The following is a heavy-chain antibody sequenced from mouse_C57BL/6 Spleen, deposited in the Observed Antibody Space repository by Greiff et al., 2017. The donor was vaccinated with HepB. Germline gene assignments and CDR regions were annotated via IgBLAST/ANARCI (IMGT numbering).Heavy chain of an antibody. CDR1: GFTFSDYY. V-gene: IGHV5-16*01. CDR2: INYDGSST. CDR3: ARSVDGWYFDY. Sequence: DVKLVESEGGLVQPGSSMKLSCTASGFTFSDYYMAWVRQVPEKGLEWVANINYDGSSTYYLDSLKSRFIISRDNAKNILYLQMSSLKSEDTATYYCARSVDGWYFDYWGQGTTLTVAS. D-gene: IGHD2-3*01. J-gene: IGHJ2*01.